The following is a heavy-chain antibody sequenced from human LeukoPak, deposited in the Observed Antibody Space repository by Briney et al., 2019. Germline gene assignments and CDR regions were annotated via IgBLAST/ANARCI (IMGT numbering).Heavy chain of an antibody. CDR3: VKARGIQLWLPGDY. CDR2: ISSNGGST. V-gene: IGHV3-64D*09. CDR1: GFTFSSYG. D-gene: IGHD5-18*01. Sequence: PGRSLRLSCAPFGFTFSSYGMHWVRQAPGKGLEYVSAISSNGGSTYYGDSVKGRFTISRDNSKNTLYLQMSSLRAEDTAVYYCVKARGIQLWLPGDYWGQGTLVTVSS. J-gene: IGHJ4*02.